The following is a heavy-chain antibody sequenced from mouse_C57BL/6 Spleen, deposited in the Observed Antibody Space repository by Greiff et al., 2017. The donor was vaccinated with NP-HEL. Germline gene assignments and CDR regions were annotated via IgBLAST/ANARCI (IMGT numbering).Heavy chain of an antibody. CDR1: GYTFTSYW. Sequence: QVQLQQPGAELVMPGASVKLSCKASGYTFTSYWMHWVKQRPGQGLEWIGEIDPSDSYTNYNQKFKGKSTLTVDKSSSTAYMQLSSLTSDDAAVYYCARSRTTVVAFDYWGQGTTLTVSS. CDR2: IDPSDSYT. V-gene: IGHV1-69*01. D-gene: IGHD1-1*01. J-gene: IGHJ2*01. CDR3: ARSRTTVVAFDY.